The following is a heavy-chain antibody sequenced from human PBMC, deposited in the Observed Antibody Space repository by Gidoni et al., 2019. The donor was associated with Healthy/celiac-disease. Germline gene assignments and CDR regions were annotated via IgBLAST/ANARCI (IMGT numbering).Heavy chain of an antibody. CDR3: AXXXEXXXINXXXDAXXX. V-gene: IGHV1-69*01. D-gene: IGHD2-8*01. Sequence: QVQLVQSGAAVKKPGSSVXXSCKAXGGTXXSYVXSWVRQAPGQGLEWMGGIIPIFGTANYAXKFQGXVTXXXDXXTSTAXXELXXXRSXXTAXXXCAXXXEXXXINXXXDAXXXWG. CDR1: GGTXXSYV. J-gene: IGHJ2*01. CDR2: IIPIFGTA.